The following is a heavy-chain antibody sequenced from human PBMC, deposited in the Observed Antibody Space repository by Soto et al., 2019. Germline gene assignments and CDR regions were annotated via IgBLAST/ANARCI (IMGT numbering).Heavy chain of an antibody. Sequence: PGGSLRLSCAASGFTFGVYWVHWVRQAPGKGLVWVALVNSDGSNTIYADSVKGRFTISRDNAKSTLFLQMNSLRAEKTAVYFCARDRGRHDSFDFWGQGTLVTVSS. CDR3: ARDRGRHDSFDF. V-gene: IGHV3-74*01. CDR2: VNSDGSNT. CDR1: GFTFGVYW. D-gene: IGHD3-3*01. J-gene: IGHJ4*01.